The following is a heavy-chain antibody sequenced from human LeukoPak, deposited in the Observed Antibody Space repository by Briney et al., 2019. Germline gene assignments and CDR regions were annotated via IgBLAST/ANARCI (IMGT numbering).Heavy chain of an antibody. J-gene: IGHJ4*02. CDR3: AKDDGDYAYYFDY. CDR1: GFTFDDYA. V-gene: IGHV3-43*02. D-gene: IGHD4-17*01. Sequence: GGSLRLTCAASGFTFDDYAMHWVRQAPGQGLEWVSLISGDGGSTYYADSVKGRFTISRDNSKNSLYLQMNSLGTEDTALYYCAKDDGDYAYYFDYWGQGTLVTVSS. CDR2: ISGDGGST.